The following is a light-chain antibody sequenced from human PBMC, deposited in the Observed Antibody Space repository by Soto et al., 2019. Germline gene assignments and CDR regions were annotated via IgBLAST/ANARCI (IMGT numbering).Light chain of an antibody. Sequence: IQMTQSPSFLSVSGGDRATITRLASQSIGSYLNWYQQKPGKAPNLLIHGGSILQSGVPPRFSGGGGGTDFTLTISSLQPEDFASYYCQQIYTIPLTFGGGTKVDIK. V-gene: IGKV1-39*01. CDR2: GGS. CDR3: QQIYTIPLT. J-gene: IGKJ4*01. CDR1: QSIGSY.